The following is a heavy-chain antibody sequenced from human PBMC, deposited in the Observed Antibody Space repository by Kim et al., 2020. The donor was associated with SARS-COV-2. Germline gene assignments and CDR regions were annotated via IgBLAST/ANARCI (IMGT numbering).Heavy chain of an antibody. V-gene: IGHV4-39*07. Sequence: SETLSLTCTVSGGSISSSSYYWGWIRQPPGKGLEWIGSIYYSGSTYYNPSLKSRVTISVDTSKNQFSLKLSSVTAADTAVYYCARVGGSTVTNVGWFDPWGQGTLVTVSS. CDR3: ARVGGSTVTNVGWFDP. CDR2: IYYSGST. CDR1: GGSISSSSYY. D-gene: IGHD4-17*01. J-gene: IGHJ5*02.